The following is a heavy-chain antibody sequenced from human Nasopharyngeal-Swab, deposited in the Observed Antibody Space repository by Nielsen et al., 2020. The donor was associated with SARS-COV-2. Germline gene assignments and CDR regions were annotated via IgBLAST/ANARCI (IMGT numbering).Heavy chain of an antibody. CDR2: INAGNGNT. V-gene: IGHV1-3*01. D-gene: IGHD2-2*01. Sequence: ASVKVSCKASVYTFSIYAMHWVRQAPGQRLEWMGWINAGNGNTKYSQKFRGRVTITRDTSAITAYMELSSLRSEDTAVYYCAGVYIVVVPAKGNWFDPWGQGTLVTVSS. CDR1: VYTFSIYA. CDR3: AGVYIVVVPAKGNWFDP. J-gene: IGHJ5*02.